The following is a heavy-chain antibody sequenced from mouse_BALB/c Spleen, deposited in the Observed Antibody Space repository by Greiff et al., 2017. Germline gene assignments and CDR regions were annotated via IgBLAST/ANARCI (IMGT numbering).Heavy chain of an antibody. CDR2: IDPFNGGT. J-gene: IGHJ4*01. CDR3: AAYYGNWDYAMDD. V-gene: IGHV1S135*01. CDR1: GYSFTSYY. Sequence: VQLQQSGPELMKPGASVKISCKASGYSFTSYYMHWVKQSHGKSLEWIGYIDPFNGGTSYNQKFKGKATLTVDKSSSTAYMHLSSLTSEDSAVYYCAAYYGNWDYAMDDWGQGTSVTVSS. D-gene: IGHD2-10*01.